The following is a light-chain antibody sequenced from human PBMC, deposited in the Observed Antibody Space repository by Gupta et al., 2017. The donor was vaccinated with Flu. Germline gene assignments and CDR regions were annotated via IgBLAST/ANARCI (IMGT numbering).Light chain of an antibody. CDR1: QTVYIN. CDR2: DAS. CDR3: QQDNDWRT. J-gene: IGKJ1*01. Sequence: ETVMTQSPATLSVSPGERATLSCRASQTVYINLAWYQQKPGQAPRLLIYDASTRATGIPARFSGSGSGTDFTLTISSLQSEDFALYYCQQDNDWRTFGQGTKVEIK. V-gene: IGKV3-15*01.